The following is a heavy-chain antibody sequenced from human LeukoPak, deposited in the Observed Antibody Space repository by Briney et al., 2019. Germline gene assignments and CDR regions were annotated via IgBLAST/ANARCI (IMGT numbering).Heavy chain of an antibody. CDR1: GFTFDDYA. D-gene: IGHD1-1*01. CDR3: ARTGVYGSRRWFDP. CDR2: ISWNSGSI. Sequence: PGGSLRLSCAASGFTFDDYAMHWVRQAPGKGLEWVSGISWNSGSIGCADSVKGRFTISRDNAKNSLYLQMNSLRAEDTAVYYCARTGVYGSRRWFDPWGQGTLVTVSS. V-gene: IGHV3-9*01. J-gene: IGHJ5*02.